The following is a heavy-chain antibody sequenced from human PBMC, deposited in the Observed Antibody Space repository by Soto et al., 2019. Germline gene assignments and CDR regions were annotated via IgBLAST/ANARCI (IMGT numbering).Heavy chain of an antibody. V-gene: IGHV1-69*01. Sequence: QVQLVQSGAEVKKPGSSVKVSCKASGGTFSSYAISWVRQAPGQGLEWMGGIIPIFGTANYAQKFQGRVTITADESTSTAYMELSSLRSEDTAVYYCARVISSCWGAYYYYGMDVWGQGTTVTVSS. CDR2: IIPIFGTA. CDR1: GGTFSSYA. CDR3: ARVISSCWGAYYYYGMDV. D-gene: IGHD6-13*01. J-gene: IGHJ6*02.